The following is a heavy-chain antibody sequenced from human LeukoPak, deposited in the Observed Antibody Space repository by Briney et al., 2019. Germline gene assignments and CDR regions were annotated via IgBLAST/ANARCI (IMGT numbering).Heavy chain of an antibody. J-gene: IGHJ4*02. CDR2: IYYSGST. D-gene: IGHD3-16*01. Sequence: SETLSLTCTVSGGSISSYYWSWIRQPPGRGLEWIGYIYYSGSTNYNPSLKSRVTISVNTSKNQFSLKLSSVTAADTAVYYCARGWGYFDYWGQGTLVTVSS. CDR3: ARGWGYFDY. CDR1: GGSISSYY. V-gene: IGHV4-59*08.